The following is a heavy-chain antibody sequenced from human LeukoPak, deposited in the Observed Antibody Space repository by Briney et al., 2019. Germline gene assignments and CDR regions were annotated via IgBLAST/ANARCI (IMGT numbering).Heavy chain of an antibody. Sequence: ASVKVSCKASGYTFTGYYMHWVRQAPGQRLEWMGWINPKSGDTKYAQKFQGRVTMTRDTSISTAYMELTSLRSDDAAVYYCASHLLSLQQLVLGDASDIWGPGTMVTVSS. CDR1: GYTFTGYY. V-gene: IGHV1-2*02. CDR3: ASHLLSLQQLVLGDASDI. J-gene: IGHJ3*02. D-gene: IGHD1-1*01. CDR2: INPKSGDT.